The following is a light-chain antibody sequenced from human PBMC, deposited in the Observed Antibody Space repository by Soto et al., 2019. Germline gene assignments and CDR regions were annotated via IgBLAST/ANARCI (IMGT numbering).Light chain of an antibody. V-gene: IGKV3-11*01. Sequence: EIVLTQSPATLSLSPGERATLSCRASQSVSSYLAWYQQKPGQAPRLLIYDASNRATGIPARFSGSGSGTDFTLTISSLEPEYFAVYYCQQRSNRPTFGGGTKVDIK. CDR2: DAS. CDR1: QSVSSY. CDR3: QQRSNRPT. J-gene: IGKJ4*01.